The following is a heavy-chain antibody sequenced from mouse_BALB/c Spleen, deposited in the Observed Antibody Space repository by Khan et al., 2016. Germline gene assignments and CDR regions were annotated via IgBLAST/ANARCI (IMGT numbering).Heavy chain of an antibody. CDR1: GYSISSGYS. J-gene: IGHJ2*01. V-gene: IGHV3-1*02. CDR2: IHYSGST. Sequence: EVQLQESGPDLVKPSQSLSLTCTVTGYSISSGYSWHWIRQFPGNKLEWMAYIHYSGSTNYNPSLKSRISITRDTSKNLFFLQLISVTTEDTATYYCTRGDYYGSGYWGQGTTLTVYS. D-gene: IGHD1-1*01. CDR3: TRGDYYGSGY.